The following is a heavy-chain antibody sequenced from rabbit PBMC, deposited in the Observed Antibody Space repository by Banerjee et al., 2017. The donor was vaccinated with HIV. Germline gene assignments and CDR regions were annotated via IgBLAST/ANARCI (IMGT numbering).Heavy chain of an antibody. D-gene: IGHD1-1*01. J-gene: IGHJ4*01. CDR3: ARDRATSSGYFNL. CDR2: IDPVFGST. Sequence: QLKESGGGLVQPGGSLKLSCKASGFDFSSYYMSWVRQAPGKGLEWIGYIDPVFGSTYYASWVNGRFTISSHNAQNTLYLQLNSLTAADTATYFCARDRATSSGYFNLWGPGTLVTVS. V-gene: IGHV1S7*01. CDR1: GFDFSSYY.